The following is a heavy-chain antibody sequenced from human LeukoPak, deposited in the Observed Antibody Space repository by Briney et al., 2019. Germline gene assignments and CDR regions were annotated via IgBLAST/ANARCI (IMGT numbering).Heavy chain of an antibody. V-gene: IGHV1-69*05. CDR3: ARPGIEGATWFDP. CDR1: GGTFSSYA. D-gene: IGHD1-26*01. J-gene: IGHJ5*02. CDR2: IIPIFGTA. Sequence: SVKVSCKASGGTFSSYAISWVRQAPGQGLEWMGGIIPIFGTANYAQKFQGRVTITTDESTSTAYMELSSLRSEDTAVYYCARPGIEGATWFDPWGQGTLVTVSS.